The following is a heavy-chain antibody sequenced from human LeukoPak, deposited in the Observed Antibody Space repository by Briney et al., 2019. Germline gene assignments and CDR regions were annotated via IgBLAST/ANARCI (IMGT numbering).Heavy chain of an antibody. Sequence: GGSLRLSCAASGFTFSSYGMHWVRQAPGKGLEWVAVISYDGSNKHYADSVKGRFTISRDNSKNTLYLQMNSLRAEDTAVYYCAKTYYYDSSGYFDYWGQGTLVTVSS. CDR1: GFTFSSYG. J-gene: IGHJ4*02. V-gene: IGHV3-30*18. CDR2: ISYDGSNK. CDR3: AKTYYYDSSGYFDY. D-gene: IGHD3-22*01.